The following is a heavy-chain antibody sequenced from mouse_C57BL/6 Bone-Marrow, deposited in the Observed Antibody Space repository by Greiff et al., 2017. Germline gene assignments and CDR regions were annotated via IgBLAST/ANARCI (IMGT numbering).Heavy chain of an antibody. CDR1: GYTFTDYY. CDR2: INPYNGGT. V-gene: IGHV1-19*01. Sequence: EVKLMESGPVLVKPGASVKMSCKASGYTFTDYYMNWVKQSHGKSLEWIGVINPYNGGTSYNQKFKGKATLTVDKSSSTAYMELNSLTSEDSAVYYCARENYGKRMDYWGQGTSVTVSS. D-gene: IGHD2-1*01. CDR3: ARENYGKRMDY. J-gene: IGHJ4*01.